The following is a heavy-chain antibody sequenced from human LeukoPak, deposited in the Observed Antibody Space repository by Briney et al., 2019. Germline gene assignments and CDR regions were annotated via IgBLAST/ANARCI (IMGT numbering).Heavy chain of an antibody. V-gene: IGHV3-7*01. D-gene: IGHD4-17*01. Sequence: PGGSLRLSCAASGFTFSTFSRSWMSWVRQAPGKGLEGVANIKEDGIQKYYVDSVKGRFTISRGNARKSLYLEMNSPRAEDTAVYRCARLHDYGDMRVWFDPWGQGTLVTVSS. CDR3: ARLHDYGDMRVWFDP. CDR1: GFTFSTFSRSW. CDR2: IKEDGIQK. J-gene: IGHJ5*02.